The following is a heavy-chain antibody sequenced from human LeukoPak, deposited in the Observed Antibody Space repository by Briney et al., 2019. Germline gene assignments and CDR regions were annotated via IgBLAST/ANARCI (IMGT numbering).Heavy chain of an antibody. V-gene: IGHV4-38-2*02. J-gene: IGHJ6*03. CDR3: ARDQPYTDV. Sequence: PSETLSLTCTVSGYSISSGYYWGWIRQPPGKGLEWIGSIYHSGSTYYNPSLKSRVTISVDTSKNQFSLKLSSVTAADTAVYYCARDQPYTDVWGKGTTLTVSS. CDR1: GYSISSGYY. CDR2: IYHSGST.